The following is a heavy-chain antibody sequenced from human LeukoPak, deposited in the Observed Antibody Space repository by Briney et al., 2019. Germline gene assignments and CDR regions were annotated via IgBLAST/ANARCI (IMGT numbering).Heavy chain of an antibody. CDR2: IWYDGSNK. V-gene: IGHV3-33*06. CDR1: GFTFSSYG. J-gene: IGHJ6*03. D-gene: IGHD1-1*01. CDR3: AKENELERRYYYYYMDV. Sequence: GGSLRLSCAASGFTFSSYGMHWVRQAPGKGLEWVAVIWYDGSNKYYADSVKGRFTISRDNSKNTLYLQMNSLRAEDTAVYYCAKENELERRYYYYYMDVWGKGTTVTVSS.